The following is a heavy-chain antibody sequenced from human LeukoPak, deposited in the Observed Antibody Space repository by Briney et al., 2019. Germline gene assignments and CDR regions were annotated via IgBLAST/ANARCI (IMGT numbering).Heavy chain of an antibody. V-gene: IGHV3-23*01. CDR2: ISGSGGST. Sequence: GGSLRLSCAASGFTFSSYAMSWVRQAPGKGLEWVSAISGSGGSTYYADSVEGRFTISRDNSKNTLYLQMNSLRAEDTAVYYCAKVPLVAARPYYFDYWGQGTLVTVSS. CDR1: GFTFSSYA. CDR3: AKVPLVAARPYYFDY. D-gene: IGHD6-6*01. J-gene: IGHJ4*02.